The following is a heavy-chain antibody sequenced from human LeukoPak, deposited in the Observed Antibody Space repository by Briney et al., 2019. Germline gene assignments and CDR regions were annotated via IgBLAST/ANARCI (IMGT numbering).Heavy chain of an antibody. J-gene: IGHJ4*01. CDR3: AKSGGYGLIDY. D-gene: IGHD6-25*01. Sequence: SETLSLTCTVSGGSISSGTYYWAWIRQPPGKGLEWIGTIYHSGSTYYNSSLKSRVTISIDTSKNQVSLKMSSVTAADTAVYYCAKSGGYGLIDYWGQGTLVTVSS. CDR1: GGSISSGTYY. CDR2: IYHSGST. V-gene: IGHV4-39*01.